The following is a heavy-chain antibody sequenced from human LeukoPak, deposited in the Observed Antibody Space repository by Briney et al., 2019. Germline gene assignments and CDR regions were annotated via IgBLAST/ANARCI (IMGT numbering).Heavy chain of an antibody. J-gene: IGHJ4*02. V-gene: IGHV4-4*02. CDR3: ATYATHIVVVLAAMSFDY. CDR1: GASIRRDW. D-gene: IGHD2-2*01. Sequence: SETLSLTCAVSGASIRRDWWSWVRQPPGKGLEWIGEIYHTGTTNYSPSLKGRVTISVDTSKNQFSLKLSSVTAADTAVYYCATYATHIVVVLAAMSFDYWGQGTLVTVSS. CDR2: IYHTGTT.